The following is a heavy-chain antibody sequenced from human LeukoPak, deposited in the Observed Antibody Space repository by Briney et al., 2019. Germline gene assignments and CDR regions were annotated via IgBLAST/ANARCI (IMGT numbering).Heavy chain of an antibody. Sequence: PSETLSLTCTVSGGSISSYYWSWIRQPAGKGLEWIGRIYTSGSTNYNPSLKSRVTMSVDTSKNQFSLKLSSVTAADTAVYYCAREGYDFWSGYYTAESYYFDYWGQGTLVTVSS. CDR2: IYTSGST. V-gene: IGHV4-4*07. CDR1: GGSISSYY. CDR3: AREGYDFWSGYYTAESYYFDY. J-gene: IGHJ4*02. D-gene: IGHD3-3*01.